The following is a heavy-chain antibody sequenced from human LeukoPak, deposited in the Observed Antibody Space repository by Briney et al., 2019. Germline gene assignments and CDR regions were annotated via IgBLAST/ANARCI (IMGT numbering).Heavy chain of an antibody. CDR2: MNPNSGNT. J-gene: IGHJ4*02. Sequence: GAAVKVSCKASGYTFTSYDINWVRQATVQGLEWMGWMNPNSGNTGYAQKFQGRVTITRNTSISTAYMELSSLRSEDTAVYYCARSPYYYDSSGIEYYFDYWGQGTLVTVSS. D-gene: IGHD3-22*01. CDR3: ARSPYYYDSSGIEYYFDY. V-gene: IGHV1-8*03. CDR1: GYTFTSYD.